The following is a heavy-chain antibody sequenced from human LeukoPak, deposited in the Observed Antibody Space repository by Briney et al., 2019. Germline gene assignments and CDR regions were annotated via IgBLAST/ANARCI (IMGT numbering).Heavy chain of an antibody. J-gene: IGHJ6*03. CDR1: GGSFSGYY. CDR3: ARGTFFGVVTPYYYYYYMDV. Sequence: PSETLSLTCAVYGGSFSGYYWSWIRQPPGKGLEWIGEINHSGSTNYNPSLKSRVTISVDTSKNQFSLKLSSVTAADTAVYYCARGTFFGVVTPYYYYYYMDVWGKGTTVTVSS. V-gene: IGHV4-34*01. CDR2: INHSGST. D-gene: IGHD3-3*01.